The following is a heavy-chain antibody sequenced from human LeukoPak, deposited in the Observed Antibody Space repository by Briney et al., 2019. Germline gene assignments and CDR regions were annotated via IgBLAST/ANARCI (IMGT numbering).Heavy chain of an antibody. CDR2: IKQDGSEK. CDR1: GFTFSSYW. Sequence: PGGSLRLSCAASGFTFSSYWMSWVRQAPGKGLEWVANIKQDGSEKYYVDSVEGRFTITRDNAKNSLYLQMNSLRAEDTAVYYCAREAYSSSQIYYMDVWGKGTTVTVSS. J-gene: IGHJ6*03. D-gene: IGHD6-13*01. CDR3: AREAYSSSQIYYMDV. V-gene: IGHV3-7*01.